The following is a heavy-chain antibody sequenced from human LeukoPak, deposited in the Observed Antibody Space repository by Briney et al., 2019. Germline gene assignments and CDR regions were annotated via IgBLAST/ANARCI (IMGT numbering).Heavy chain of an antibody. V-gene: IGHV5-10-1*01. J-gene: IGHJ4*02. CDR3: ARQTTVTTQSDY. Sequence: GESLKISCKGSGYIFINYWISWVRQMPGKGLEWMGRIDPIDSYTNYSPSFQGHVTMSVDKSTSTAYLQWSSLKASDTAMYYCARQTTVTTQSDYWGQGTLVTVSS. CDR1: GYIFINYW. CDR2: IDPIDSYT. D-gene: IGHD4-17*01.